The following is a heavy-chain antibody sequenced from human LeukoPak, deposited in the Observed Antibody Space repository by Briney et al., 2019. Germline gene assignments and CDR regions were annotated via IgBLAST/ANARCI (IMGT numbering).Heavy chain of an antibody. CDR1: GFSFSTSG. D-gene: IGHD2-21*01. CDR2: IRFDGTNV. Sequence: PGGSLRLPCAASGFSFSTSGMHWVRLAPGKGLEWVTHIRFDGTNVHYADSVKGRFTVSRDNSKNTVSLQMDSLRPEDTAVYYCAKETTMAYYDAFDVWGRGTMVTVSS. V-gene: IGHV3-30*02. CDR3: AKETTMAYYDAFDV. J-gene: IGHJ3*01.